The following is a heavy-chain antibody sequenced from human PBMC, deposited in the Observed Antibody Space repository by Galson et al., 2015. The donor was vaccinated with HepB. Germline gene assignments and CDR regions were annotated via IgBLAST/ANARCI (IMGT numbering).Heavy chain of an antibody. J-gene: IGHJ4*02. D-gene: IGHD2-2*01. V-gene: IGHV3-48*03. Sequence: SLRLSCAVSGFTFRTYEMNWVRQAPGKGLEWVSYISNSGSTINYADSVQGRFSISRDNAKNSLYLQMNSLRAEDTAVYYCARQYCSSTSCTIDYWGQGALVTVSS. CDR1: GFTFRTYE. CDR2: ISNSGSTI. CDR3: ARQYCSSTSCTIDY.